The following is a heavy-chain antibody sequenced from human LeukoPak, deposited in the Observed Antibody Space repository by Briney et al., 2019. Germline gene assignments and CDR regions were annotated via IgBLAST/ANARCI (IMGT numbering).Heavy chain of an antibody. CDR2: IYPTGNT. CDR3: ARLKFYDSTGYSPGYYMDV. CDR1: GGAIISYY. D-gene: IGHD3-22*01. J-gene: IGHJ6*03. V-gene: IGHV4-4*07. Sequence: PSETLSLTCSVSGGAIISYYWSWIRQPAGKGPEWIGRIYPTGNTDYNPSLKPRVTMSTDLSKKQFSLRLRSVTAADTAVYYCARLKFYDSTGYSPGYYMDVWGKGTAVTVSS.